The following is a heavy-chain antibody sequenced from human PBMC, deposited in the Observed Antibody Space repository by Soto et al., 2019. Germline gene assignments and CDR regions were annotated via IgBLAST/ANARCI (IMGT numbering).Heavy chain of an antibody. D-gene: IGHD2-15*01. Sequence: GGSLRLSCAASGFTFSSYAMSWVRQAPGKGLEWVSAISGSGGSTYYADSVKGRFTISRDNSKNTLYLQMNSLRAEDTAVYYCATSNVVTSWFDPWGQGTLVTVSS. CDR2: ISGSGGST. V-gene: IGHV3-23*01. J-gene: IGHJ5*02. CDR3: ATSNVVTSWFDP. CDR1: GFTFSSYA.